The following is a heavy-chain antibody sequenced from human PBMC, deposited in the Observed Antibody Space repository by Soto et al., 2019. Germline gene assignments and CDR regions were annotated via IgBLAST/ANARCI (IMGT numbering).Heavy chain of an antibody. CDR3: ARDTLTLSDGGRDKVYSGMEV. D-gene: IGHD3-3*01. Sequence: EVQLVESGGGLVQPGGSLRPSCEVSGFIFSGYEMNWVRQAPGKRLEWVSYISPSERIKYYAASVKGRFTISRDNGKESLYLQLNSLRAKATSVYYRARDTLTLSDGGRDKVYSGMEVWGQGTKVTVSS. CDR2: ISPSERIK. J-gene: IGHJ6*02. V-gene: IGHV3-48*03. CDR1: GFIFSGYE.